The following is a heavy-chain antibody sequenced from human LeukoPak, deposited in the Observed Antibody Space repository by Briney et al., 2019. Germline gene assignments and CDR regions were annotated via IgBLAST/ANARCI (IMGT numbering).Heavy chain of an antibody. CDR3: ARALGPYGSGSYYNDY. CDR1: GYTFTSYG. CDR2: IIPILGIA. Sequence: SVKVSCKASGYTFTSYGISWVRQAPGQGLEWMGRIIPILGIANYAQKFQGRVTITADKSTSTAYMELSSLRSEDTAVYYCARALGPYGSGSYYNDYWGQGTLVTVSS. J-gene: IGHJ4*02. D-gene: IGHD3-10*01. V-gene: IGHV1-69*04.